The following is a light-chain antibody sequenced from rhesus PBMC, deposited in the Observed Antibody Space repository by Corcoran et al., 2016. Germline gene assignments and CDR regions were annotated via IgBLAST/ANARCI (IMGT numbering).Light chain of an antibody. CDR1: QSVNSN. CDR2: DAS. Sequence: EIVMTQSPATLSLSPGERATLSCRASQSVNSNLAWYQQKPGQPPRLLIYDASNMAPGIPYRFSGSGAGTYFTLTISSLGPEDVGVYYCQQESSWPLTFGGGTKVEIK. J-gene: IGKJ4*01. V-gene: IGKV3-35*01. CDR3: QQESSWPLT.